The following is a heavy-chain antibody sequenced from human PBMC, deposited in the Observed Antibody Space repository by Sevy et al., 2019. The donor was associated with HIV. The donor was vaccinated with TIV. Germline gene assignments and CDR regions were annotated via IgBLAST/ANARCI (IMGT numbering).Heavy chain of an antibody. CDR2: ISGFGNT. V-gene: IGHV3-23*01. CDR1: GFTFSSYD. CDR3: AKVLNPALESMMEVTVRSLKGFDV. J-gene: IGHJ3*01. Sequence: GGSLRLSCTASGFTFSSYDMNWVRQAPGKGLEWVSSISGFGNTYYADSVRGRFTISRDNAKNTLYLQMNSLRADDTAVYYCAKVLNPALESMMEVTVRSLKGFDVWGQGTMVTVSS. D-gene: IGHD3-22*01.